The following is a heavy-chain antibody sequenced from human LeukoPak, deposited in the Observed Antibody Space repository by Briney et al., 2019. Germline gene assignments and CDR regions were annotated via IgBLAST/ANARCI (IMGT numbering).Heavy chain of an antibody. Sequence: VGSLRLSCAASGFTFDDYGMSWVRQAPGKGLEWVSSTNRNGGSTAYADSVKGRFTISRDNAKNSLYLQVNSLRAEDTALYHCAKEKDAFDIRGQGTMVTVSS. CDR1: GFTFDDYG. CDR2: TNRNGGST. CDR3: AKEKDAFDI. J-gene: IGHJ3*02. V-gene: IGHV3-20*01.